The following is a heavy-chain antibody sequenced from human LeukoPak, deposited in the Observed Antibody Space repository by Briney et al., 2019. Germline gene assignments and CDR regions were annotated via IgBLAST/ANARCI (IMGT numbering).Heavy chain of an antibody. CDR2: ISGSGGST. V-gene: IGHV3-23*01. CDR3: AKVTRQAAGRRQTFDY. J-gene: IGHJ4*02. CDR1: GFTFSSYG. D-gene: IGHD6-13*01. Sequence: GGSLRLSCAASGFTFSSYGMSWVRQAPGKGLEWVSAISGSGGSTYYADSVKGRFTISRDNSKNTLYLQMNSLRAEDTAVYYCAKVTRQAAGRRQTFDYWGQGTLVTVSS.